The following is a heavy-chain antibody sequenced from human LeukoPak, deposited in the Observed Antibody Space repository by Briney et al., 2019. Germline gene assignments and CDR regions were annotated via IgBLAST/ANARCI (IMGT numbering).Heavy chain of an antibody. CDR2: INHSGST. D-gene: IGHD1-14*01. J-gene: IGHJ4*02. CDR3: ARHAPSPHSGNHAY. V-gene: IGHV4-34*01. Sequence: SETLSLTCAVYGGSSSGYYWSWIRQPPGKGLEWIGEINHSGSTNYNPSLKSRVTISVDTSKNQFSLKLNSVTAADTAVYYCARHAPSPHSGNHAYRGQGTLVAVSS. CDR1: GGSSSGYY.